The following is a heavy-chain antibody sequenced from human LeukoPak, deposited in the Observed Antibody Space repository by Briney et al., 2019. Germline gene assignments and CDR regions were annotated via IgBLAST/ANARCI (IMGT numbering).Heavy chain of an antibody. CDR1: GASISGSGYY. J-gene: IGHJ4*02. V-gene: IGHV4-39*01. CDR2: IYSSGST. CDR3: VKSGGYGLIDY. Sequence: SETLSLTCAVSGASISGSGYYWGWIRQPPGKGLEWIGNIYSSGSTYYYASLQSRVPISIDTSKNQFALTLSSVTAADTAMYYCVKSGGYGLIDYWGQGTRVTVSS. D-gene: IGHD1-26*01.